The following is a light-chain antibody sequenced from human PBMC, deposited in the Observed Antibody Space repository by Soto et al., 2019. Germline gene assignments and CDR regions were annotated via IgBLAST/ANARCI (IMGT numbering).Light chain of an antibody. CDR3: QHFGRSLRALT. V-gene: IGKV3-20*01. CDR1: QSISSRY. Sequence: IVLTQSPGTLSLSPGERATLSCRASQSISSRYLAWYQQKPGQAPSLLIYGASIRATGSPDRFSGSGSGTGFTLSISRLEPEDFAVYFWQHFGRSLRALTFGGGTKVEIK. J-gene: IGKJ4*01. CDR2: GAS.